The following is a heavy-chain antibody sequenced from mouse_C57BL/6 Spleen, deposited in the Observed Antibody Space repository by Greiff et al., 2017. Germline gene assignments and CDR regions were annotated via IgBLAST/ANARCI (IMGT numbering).Heavy chain of an antibody. J-gene: IGHJ4*01. V-gene: IGHV14-1*01. Sequence: VQLQQSGAELVRPGASVKLSCKASGFNIKDYYLHWVKQRPEQGLEWIGRIDPEDGDTEYAPKFQGKATMTADTSSNTAYLPLSSLTSEDTAVYYATTSRDYGRGYDMDYWGQGTSVTVSS. CDR3: TTSRDYGRGYDMDY. CDR2: IDPEDGDT. D-gene: IGHD1-1*01. CDR1: GFNIKDYY.